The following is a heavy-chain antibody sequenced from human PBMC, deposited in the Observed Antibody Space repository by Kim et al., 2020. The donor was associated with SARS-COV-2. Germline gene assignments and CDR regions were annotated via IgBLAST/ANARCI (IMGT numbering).Heavy chain of an antibody. CDR1: GFTFGEYA. Sequence: GGSLRLSCADSGFTFGEYAMHWVRQSPGKGLELVSGSSWNSGSIGYEDSVKGRLTIPRDNAKNYLYLQRNSLRAADTAFYYCAKALYMGAFDIWGQGTMVTVSS. D-gene: IGHD2-2*02. CDR3: AKALYMGAFDI. CDR2: SSWNSGSI. J-gene: IGHJ3*02. V-gene: IGHV3-9*01.